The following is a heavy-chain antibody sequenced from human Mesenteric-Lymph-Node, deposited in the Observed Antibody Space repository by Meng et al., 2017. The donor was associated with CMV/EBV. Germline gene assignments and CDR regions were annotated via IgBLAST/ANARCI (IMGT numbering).Heavy chain of an antibody. Sequence: CAVSGGSISSSNWWSWVRQPPGKGLEWIGEIYHSGSTNYNPSLKSRVTISVDKSKNQFSLKLSSVTAADTAVYYCARTFLSGYDYDYWGQGTLVTVSS. J-gene: IGHJ4*02. D-gene: IGHD5-12*01. CDR1: GGSISSSNW. CDR2: IYHSGST. CDR3: ARTFLSGYDYDY. V-gene: IGHV4-4*02.